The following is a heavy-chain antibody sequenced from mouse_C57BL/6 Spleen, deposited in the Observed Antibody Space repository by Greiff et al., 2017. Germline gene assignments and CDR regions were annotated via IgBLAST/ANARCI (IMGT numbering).Heavy chain of an antibody. V-gene: IGHV1-61*01. CDR1: GYTFTSYW. J-gene: IGHJ2*01. CDR3: TRRATPYSNSDYFDY. D-gene: IGHD2-5*01. Sequence: VQLQQPGAELVRPGSSVKLSCKASGYTFTSYWMDWVKQRPGQGLEWIGNIYPSDSETHYNQKFKDKATLTVDKSSSTAYMQLSSLTSEDSAVXYCTRRATPYSNSDYFDYWGQGTTRTVSS. CDR2: IYPSDSET.